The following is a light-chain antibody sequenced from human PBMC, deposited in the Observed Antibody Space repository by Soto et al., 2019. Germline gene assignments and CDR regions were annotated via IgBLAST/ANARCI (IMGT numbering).Light chain of an antibody. J-gene: IGKJ3*01. V-gene: IGKV3-20*01. CDR3: QHYGSSPPFT. Sequence: EIVFTQSPGTLSLSPGERAILSCRASQSVSNNYLAWYQQKPGQAPKILIYGASNRATGIPDRFSGSGSGTDFTLTISRLDPEDFAVYYCQHYGSSPPFTFGPGTKVDI. CDR2: GAS. CDR1: QSVSNNY.